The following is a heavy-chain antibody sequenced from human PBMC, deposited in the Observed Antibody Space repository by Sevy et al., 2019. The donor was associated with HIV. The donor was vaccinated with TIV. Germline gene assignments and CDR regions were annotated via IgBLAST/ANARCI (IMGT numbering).Heavy chain of an antibody. Sequence: ASVKVSCKASGYTFTGYYMHWVRQAPGQGLEWMGWINPNSGGTNYAQKFQGRVTMTRDTSISTAYMELSRLRSDDTAVYYCARDYPRNYYYYGMDVWGQRTTVTVSS. CDR3: ARDYPRNYYYYGMDV. V-gene: IGHV1-2*02. J-gene: IGHJ6*02. CDR2: INPNSGGT. D-gene: IGHD7-27*01. CDR1: GYTFTGYY.